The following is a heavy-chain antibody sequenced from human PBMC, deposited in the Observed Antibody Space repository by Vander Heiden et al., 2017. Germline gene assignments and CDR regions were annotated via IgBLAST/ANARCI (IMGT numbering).Heavy chain of an antibody. J-gene: IGHJ6*02. Sequence: ASGFTFSSYAMHWVRQAPGKGLEWVAVISYDGSNKYYADSVKGRFTISRDNSKNTLYLQMNSLRAEDTAVYYCARESLLRYFDWLLSDPDGMDVWGQGTTVTVSS. CDR1: GFTFSSYA. CDR2: ISYDGSNK. D-gene: IGHD3-9*01. CDR3: ARESLLRYFDWLLSDPDGMDV. V-gene: IGHV3-30*04.